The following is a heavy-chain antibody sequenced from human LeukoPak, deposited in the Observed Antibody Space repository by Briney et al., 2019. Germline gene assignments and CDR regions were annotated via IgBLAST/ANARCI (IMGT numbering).Heavy chain of an antibody. CDR2: ISGSGGST. D-gene: IGHD6-19*01. J-gene: IGHJ4*02. CDR3: AKDSGWSFFDY. Sequence: GGSLRLSCAAFSGYWMTWVRQAPGKGLEWVSAISGSGGSTYYADSVKGRFTISRDNSKNTLYLQMNSLRAEDTAVYYCAKDSGWSFFDYWGQGTLVTVSS. V-gene: IGHV3-23*01. CDR1: SGYW.